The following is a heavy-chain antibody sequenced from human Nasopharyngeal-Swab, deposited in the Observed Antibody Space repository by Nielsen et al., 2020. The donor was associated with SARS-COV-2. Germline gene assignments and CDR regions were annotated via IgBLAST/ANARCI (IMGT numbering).Heavy chain of an antibody. CDR3: ARGISRTTSWFDP. CDR1: GYTFTGYY. D-gene: IGHD1-7*01. CDR2: INPNTGGT. J-gene: IGHJ5*02. V-gene: IGHV1-2*06. Sequence: ASVKVSCKASGYTFTGYYMHWVRQAPGQGLEWVGRINPNTGGTNYAQKFQGRVTMTTDTSISTAYMEVSSLRSDDTAVYYCARGISRTTSWFDPWGQGTLVTVSS.